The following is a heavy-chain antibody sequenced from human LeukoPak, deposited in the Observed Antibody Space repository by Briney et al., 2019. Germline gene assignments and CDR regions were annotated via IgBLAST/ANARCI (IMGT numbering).Heavy chain of an antibody. J-gene: IGHJ3*02. Sequence: SVKVSCKASGGTFSSYAISWVRQAPGQGLEWMGGIIPIFGTANYAQKFQVRVTITADESTSTAYMELSSLRSEDTAVYYCARQWLWPSDAFDIWGQGTMVTVSS. V-gene: IGHV1-69*13. CDR3: ARQWLWPSDAFDI. CDR1: GGTFSSYA. CDR2: IIPIFGTA. D-gene: IGHD3-22*01.